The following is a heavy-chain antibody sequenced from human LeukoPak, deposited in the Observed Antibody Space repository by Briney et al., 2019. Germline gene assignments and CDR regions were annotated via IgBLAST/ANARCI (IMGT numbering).Heavy chain of an antibody. J-gene: IGHJ4*02. CDR2: IKVDGVEK. V-gene: IGHV3-7*04. CDR1: GFIFSDYW. Sequence: GGSLRLSCVPSGFIFSDYWMSWVRQAPGKGPEWVANIKVDGVEKYYADSVKGRFTISRDNAKNSLYLQMNSLRAEDTAVYYCARDNAGSGWVYWGQGTLVTVSS. D-gene: IGHD6-19*01. CDR3: ARDNAGSGWVY.